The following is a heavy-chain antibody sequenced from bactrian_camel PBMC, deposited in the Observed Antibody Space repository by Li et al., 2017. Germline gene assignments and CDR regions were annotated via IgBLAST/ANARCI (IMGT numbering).Heavy chain of an antibody. CDR2: IRSDRSVT. CDR1: GFRSAFHFRSYY. CDR3: ATGTYCGGGYCEKYNH. J-gene: IGHJ4*01. V-gene: IGHV3-2*01. Sequence: HVQLVESGGGLVQPGGSLRLSCTASGFRSAFHFRSYYMAWVRQAPGKGLEWVCSIRSDRSVTHCASTVEGRFTVSSDDAKFTVFLQMDSLASEDTALYYCATGTYCGGGYCEKYNHWGQGTQVTVS. D-gene: IGHD2*01.